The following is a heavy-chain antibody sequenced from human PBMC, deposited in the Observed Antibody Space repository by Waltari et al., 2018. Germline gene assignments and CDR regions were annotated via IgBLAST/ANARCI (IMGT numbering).Heavy chain of an antibody. CDR3: VKGVGGSWYVGYYFEY. CDR1: GFTFKDHS. Sequence: DVHLVQSGGGVEQPGGSLRLSCEASGFTFKDHSMHWVRQAPGKGLDWVFHINWNGDSTNYADSVKGRFTIARDNSKNSLYLQMTSRRAEDTAFYYCVKGVGGSWYVGYYFEYWGQGALVTVSS. CDR2: INWNGDST. V-gene: IGHV3-43*01. J-gene: IGHJ4*02. D-gene: IGHD6-13*01.